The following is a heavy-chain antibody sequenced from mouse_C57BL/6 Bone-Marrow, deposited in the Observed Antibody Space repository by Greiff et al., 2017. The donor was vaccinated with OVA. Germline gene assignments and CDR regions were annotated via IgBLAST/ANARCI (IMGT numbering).Heavy chain of an antibody. CDR3: ARRGLVYYFDY. Sequence: EVMLVESGGDLVKPGGSLKLSCAASGFTFSSYGMSWVRQTPDQRLEWVATISSGGSYTYYPDSVNGRFTISRDNAKNTLYLQMSSLKSDDTAMYYCARRGLVYYFDYWGQGTTLTVSS. D-gene: IGHD1-1*02. V-gene: IGHV5-6*02. J-gene: IGHJ2*01. CDR1: GFTFSSYG. CDR2: ISSGGSYT.